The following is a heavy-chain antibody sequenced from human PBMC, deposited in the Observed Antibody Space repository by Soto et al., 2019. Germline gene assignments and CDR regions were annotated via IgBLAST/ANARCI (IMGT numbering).Heavy chain of an antibody. Sequence: GGSLRLSCAASGFTFSSYGMHWVRQAPGKGLEWVAVISYDGSNKYYADSVKGRFTISRDNSKNTLYLQMNSLRAEDTAVYYCAKDLYGDHGLYWYFDLWGRGTLVTVSS. D-gene: IGHD4-17*01. V-gene: IGHV3-30*18. J-gene: IGHJ2*01. CDR2: ISYDGSNK. CDR3: AKDLYGDHGLYWYFDL. CDR1: GFTFSSYG.